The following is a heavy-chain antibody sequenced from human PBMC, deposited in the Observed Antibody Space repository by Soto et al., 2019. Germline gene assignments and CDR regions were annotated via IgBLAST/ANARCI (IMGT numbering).Heavy chain of an antibody. V-gene: IGHV4-39*07. CDR1: GGSISSSSYY. D-gene: IGHD6-6*01. CDR3: ARGRIAARAEYFQH. CDR2: IYYSGST. J-gene: IGHJ1*01. Sequence: SETLSLTCAVSGGSISSSSYYWGWIRQPPGKGLEWIGSIYYSGSTYYNPSLKSRVTISVDTSKNQFSLKLSSVTAADTAVYYWARGRIAARAEYFQHWGQGTLVTVSS.